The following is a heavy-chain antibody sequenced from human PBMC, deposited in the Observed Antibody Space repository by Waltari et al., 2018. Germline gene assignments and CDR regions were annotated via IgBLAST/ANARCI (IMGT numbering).Heavy chain of an antibody. J-gene: IGHJ1*01. CDR1: GFTFSSYS. CDR2: ISSSSSTI. Sequence: EVQLVESGGGLVQPGGSLRLSCAASGFTFSSYSMNWVRQAPGKGLEWVSYISSSSSTIYYADSVKGRFTISRDNAKNSLYLQMNSLRAEDTAVYYCARDEWLVRGYFQHWGQGTLVTVSS. CDR3: ARDEWLVRGYFQH. V-gene: IGHV3-48*01. D-gene: IGHD6-19*01.